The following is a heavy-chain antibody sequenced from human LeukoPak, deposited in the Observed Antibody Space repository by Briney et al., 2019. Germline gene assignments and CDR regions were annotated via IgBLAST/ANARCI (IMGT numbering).Heavy chain of an antibody. J-gene: IGHJ4*02. CDR2: INPNSGGT. V-gene: IGHV1-2*02. CDR3: ARDPPYDTSGYYFDY. D-gene: IGHD3-22*01. Sequence: ASVKVSCKASGYTFTGYYMHWVRQAPGQGLEWMGWINPNSGGTNYAQKFQGRVTMTRDTSTSTVYMELSSLRSGDTAVYYCARDPPYDTSGYYFDYWGQGTLVTVSS. CDR1: GYTFTGYY.